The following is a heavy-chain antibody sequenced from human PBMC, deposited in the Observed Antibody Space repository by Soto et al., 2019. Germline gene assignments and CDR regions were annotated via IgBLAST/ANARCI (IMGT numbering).Heavy chain of an antibody. Sequence: EVQLVESGGGLVQPGGSLRLSCAASGFTFSSYWMSWVRQAPGKGLEWVANIQQGGSEKYYVDSVKGRFTISRDNAKNSLYLQMNSLRAEDTAVYYCARAGIAAAEALDFWGQGTLVTVSS. J-gene: IGHJ4*02. CDR1: GFTFSSYW. D-gene: IGHD6-13*01. V-gene: IGHV3-7*01. CDR2: IQQGGSEK. CDR3: ARAGIAAAEALDF.